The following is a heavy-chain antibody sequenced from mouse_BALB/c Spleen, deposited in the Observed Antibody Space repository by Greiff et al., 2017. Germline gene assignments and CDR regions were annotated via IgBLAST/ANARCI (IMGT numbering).Heavy chain of an antibody. J-gene: IGHJ3*01. CDR2: IAPENGNT. V-gene: IGHV14-1*02. Sequence: EVQRVESGAELVRPGALVKLSCKASGFNIKDYYMHWVKQRPEQGLAGIGWIAPENGNTIYDPKFQGKASITADTSSNTAYLQLSSLTSEDTAVYYCASPSPGYPWFAYWGQGTLVTVAA. CDR3: ASPSPGYPWFAY. D-gene: IGHD1-2*01. CDR1: GFNIKDYY.